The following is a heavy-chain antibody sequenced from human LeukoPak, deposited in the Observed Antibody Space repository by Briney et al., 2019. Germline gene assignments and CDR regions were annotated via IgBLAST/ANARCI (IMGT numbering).Heavy chain of an antibody. Sequence: GGSLRLSCAASGFTFSNAWMSWVRQAPGKGLEWVSSISSSSSYIYYADSVMGRFTISRDNAKNSLYLQMNSLRAEDTAVYYCARDRGGSYWDAFDIWGQGTMVTVSS. D-gene: IGHD1-26*01. J-gene: IGHJ3*02. CDR3: ARDRGGSYWDAFDI. CDR1: GFTFSNAW. V-gene: IGHV3-21*01. CDR2: ISSSSSYI.